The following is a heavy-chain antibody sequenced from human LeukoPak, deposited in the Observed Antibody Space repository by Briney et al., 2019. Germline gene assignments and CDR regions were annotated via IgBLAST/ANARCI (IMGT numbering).Heavy chain of an antibody. Sequence: GGSLRLSCAASGFTFSSYWMSWVRQAPGKGLEWVANIKQDGSEKYYVDSVKGRFTISRDNSKNTLYLQMNSLRAEDTAVYYCAKDRERQWLIANIFDYWGQGTLVTVSS. CDR3: AKDRERQWLIANIFDY. V-gene: IGHV3-7*01. D-gene: IGHD6-19*01. CDR1: GFTFSSYW. CDR2: IKQDGSEK. J-gene: IGHJ4*02.